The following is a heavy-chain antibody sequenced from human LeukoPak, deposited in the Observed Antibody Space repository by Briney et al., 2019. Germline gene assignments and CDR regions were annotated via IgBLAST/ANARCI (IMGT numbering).Heavy chain of an antibody. D-gene: IGHD3-22*01. J-gene: IGHJ4*02. CDR3: AKTPYYYDSSGYSDY. V-gene: IGHV3-23*01. CDR1: GFTFSSYA. CDR2: ISGSGGST. Sequence: GGSLTLSCAVSGFTFSSYAMSWVRQAPGKGLEWVSDISGSGGSTYYADSVTGRFTISRDKSKNTLYLQMNSLRAEDMAVYYCAKTPYYYDSSGYSDYWGQGTLVTVSS.